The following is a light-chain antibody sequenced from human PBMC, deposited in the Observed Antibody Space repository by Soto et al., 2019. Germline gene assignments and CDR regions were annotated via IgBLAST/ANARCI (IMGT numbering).Light chain of an antibody. V-gene: IGLV2-8*01. CDR2: EVI. J-gene: IGLJ2*01. CDR1: SSDVGGYNY. Sequence: QSALTQPPSASGSPGQSVTISCTGTSSDVGGYNYVSWYQHHPGKAPKLMIYEVIKRPSGVPDRFSGSKSGNTASLTVSGLQAEEEADYYCSSYAGSNNFVVFGGGTKLTVL. CDR3: SSYAGSNNFVV.